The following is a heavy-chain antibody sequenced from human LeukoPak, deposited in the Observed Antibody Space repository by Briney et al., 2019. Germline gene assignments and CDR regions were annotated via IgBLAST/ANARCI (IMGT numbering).Heavy chain of an antibody. CDR2: ISNTGGST. D-gene: IGHD3-3*01. Sequence: PGGSLRLSCAASGFTFDNYAVTWVRQAPGRGLEWVSTISNTGGSTYYADSVKGRFTISRDNSKNTLYLQMNSLRAEDTAVYYCAKAKYYDFWSGYSDYWGQGTLVTVSS. J-gene: IGHJ4*02. CDR1: GFTFDNYA. V-gene: IGHV3-23*01. CDR3: AKAKYYDFWSGYSDY.